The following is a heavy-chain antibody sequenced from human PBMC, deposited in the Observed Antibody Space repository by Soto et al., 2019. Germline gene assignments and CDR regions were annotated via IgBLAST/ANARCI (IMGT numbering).Heavy chain of an antibody. CDR3: ARGSWNYEPGFDY. Sequence: PSETLSLTCTVSGGSISNFYWSWIRQPPGKGLEWIGYVYHNGNTNYSPSLKSRVTISVDMSKNQFSLKVNSLTAADTAVYYCARGSWNYEPGFDYWGQGTLVTVSS. CDR2: VYHNGNT. CDR1: GGSISNFY. J-gene: IGHJ4*02. V-gene: IGHV4-59*01. D-gene: IGHD1-7*01.